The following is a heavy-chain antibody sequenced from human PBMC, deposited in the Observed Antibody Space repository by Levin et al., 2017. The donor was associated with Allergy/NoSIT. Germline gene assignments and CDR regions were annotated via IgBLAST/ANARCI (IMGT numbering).Heavy chain of an antibody. CDR2: ISSSSSTI. CDR3: ARESYYGSGSPDY. D-gene: IGHD3-10*01. J-gene: IGHJ4*02. V-gene: IGHV3-48*02. Sequence: LSLTCAASGFTFSSYSMNWVRQAPGKGLEWVSYISSSSSTIYYADSVKGRFTISRDNAKNSLYLQMNSLRDEDTAVYYCARESYYGSGSPDYWGQGTLVTVSS. CDR1: GFTFSSYS.